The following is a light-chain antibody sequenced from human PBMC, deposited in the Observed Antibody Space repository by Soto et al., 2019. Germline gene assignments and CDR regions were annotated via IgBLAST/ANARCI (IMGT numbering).Light chain of an antibody. V-gene: IGLV1-44*01. CDR1: RSNIGSNN. J-gene: IGLJ1*01. CDR2: NNH. CDR3: AAWDDSLDGYV. Sequence: QSVLTQPPSASGIPGLRVTISCSGSRSNIGSNNVNWYQQLPGTAPRLLTFNNHLRPSGVPDRFSGSKSGTSASLAISGLQSEDEGDYYCAAWDDSLDGYVFGTGTKVTVL.